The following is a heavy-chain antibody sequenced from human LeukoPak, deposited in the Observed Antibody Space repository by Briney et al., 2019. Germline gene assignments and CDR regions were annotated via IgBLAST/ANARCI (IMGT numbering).Heavy chain of an antibody. J-gene: IGHJ4*02. CDR2: ISSSGSTI. CDR1: GYTFSDDY. Sequence: GGSLRLSCAASGYTFSDDYMSWIRQAPGKGLEWVSYISSSGSTIYYTDSVKGRFTISRDNTKNSLSLQMNSLRAEDTAVYYIAGGVRDTSSGYTSYWGQGTLVTVSS. D-gene: IGHD3-22*01. V-gene: IGHV3-11*01. CDR3: AGGVRDTSSGYTSY.